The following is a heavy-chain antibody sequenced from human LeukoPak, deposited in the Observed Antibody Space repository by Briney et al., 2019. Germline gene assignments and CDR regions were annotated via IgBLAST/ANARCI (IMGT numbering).Heavy chain of an antibody. CDR3: ARGRRCSSTSCYTNYYYYYMDV. CDR1: GGSISSYY. D-gene: IGHD2-2*02. Sequence: SETLSLTCTVSGGSISSYYWSWIRQPAGKGLEWIGRIYTSGSTNYNPSLKSRVTMSVDTSKNQFSLKLSSVTAADTAVYYCARGRRCSSTSCYTNYYYYYMDVWGKGTTVTVSS. V-gene: IGHV4-4*07. J-gene: IGHJ6*03. CDR2: IYTSGST.